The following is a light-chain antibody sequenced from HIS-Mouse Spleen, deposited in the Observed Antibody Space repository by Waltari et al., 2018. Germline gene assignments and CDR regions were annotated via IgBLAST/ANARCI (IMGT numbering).Light chain of an antibody. V-gene: IGLV3-1*01. CDR2: QDS. J-gene: IGLJ2*01. CDR1: KLRDRY. Sequence: SYELTQPTSVSVSPGQTASITCSGDKLRDRYACWYQQKPGQSPVLVIYQDSKRPSGIPERFSDSNSGKAAALTVCGTQAIDGADYYCQSWCSSYSVVGGVTKLTVL. CDR3: QSWCSSYSV.